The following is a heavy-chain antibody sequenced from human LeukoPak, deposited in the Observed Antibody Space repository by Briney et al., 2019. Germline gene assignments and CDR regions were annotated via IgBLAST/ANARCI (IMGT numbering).Heavy chain of an antibody. J-gene: IGHJ4*02. CDR1: GDSISSSY. Sequence: SETLSLTCTVSGDSISSSYWSWIRQSPGEGLEWIGYIYYDGSTNYNPSLKSRITISVDSSKNQFSLKLSSVTAADTAFYYCATATRGYNYGYDYWGQGTLVTVSA. V-gene: IGHV4-59*08. CDR2: IYYDGST. D-gene: IGHD5-18*01. CDR3: ATATRGYNYGYDY.